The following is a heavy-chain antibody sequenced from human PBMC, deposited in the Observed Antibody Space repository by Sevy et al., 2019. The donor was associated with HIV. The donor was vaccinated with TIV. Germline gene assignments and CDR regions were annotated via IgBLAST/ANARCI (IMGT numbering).Heavy chain of an antibody. J-gene: IGHJ6*02. D-gene: IGHD1-7*01. CDR3: ARDAGGGTTNSGMDV. CDR1: GYTFIDEH. Sequence: ASVKVSCKASGYTFIDEHLHWVRQTPGQGLEWMGRVYPNSGGTNYAQRFQGRVTMTRDTSIRTAYMEQRRLRSGDTAVYYCARDAGGGTTNSGMDVWGQGTTVTVSS. CDR2: VYPNSGGT. V-gene: IGHV1-2*06.